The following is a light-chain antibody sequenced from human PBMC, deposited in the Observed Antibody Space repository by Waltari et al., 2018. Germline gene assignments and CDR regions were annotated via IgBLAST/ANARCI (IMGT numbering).Light chain of an antibody. Sequence: QLVLTQPPSASAALGASVKLTCTLSSGHSSYAIAWLQQQPEKGPRYLMKLNSDGSHSKGDGIPDRFSGSSSGAERYLTISSLQSEDEADYYCQTWGTGIQVFGGGTKLTVL. CDR1: SGHSSYA. V-gene: IGLV4-69*01. CDR3: QTWGTGIQV. J-gene: IGLJ2*01. CDR2: LNSDGSH.